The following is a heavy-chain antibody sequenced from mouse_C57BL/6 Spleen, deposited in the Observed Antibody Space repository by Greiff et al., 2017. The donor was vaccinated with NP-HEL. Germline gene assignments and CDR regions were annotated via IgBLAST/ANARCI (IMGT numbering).Heavy chain of an antibody. J-gene: IGHJ4*01. CDR1: GFTFSSYA. D-gene: IGHD6-1*01. Sequence: DVHLVESGEGLVKPGGSLKLSCAASGFTFSSYAMSWVRQTPEKRLEWVAYISSGGDYIYYADTVKGRFTISRDNARNTLYLQMSSLKSEDTAMYYCTRGLSEGAMDYWGQGTSVTVSS. CDR3: TRGLSEGAMDY. CDR2: ISSGGDYI. V-gene: IGHV5-9-1*02.